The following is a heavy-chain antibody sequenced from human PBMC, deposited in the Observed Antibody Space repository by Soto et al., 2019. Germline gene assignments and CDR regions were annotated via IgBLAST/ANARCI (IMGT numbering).Heavy chain of an antibody. CDR2: IIPIFDTA. V-gene: IGHV1-69*01. CDR1: GGTFSSYA. J-gene: IGHJ4*02. CDR3: ARGGYCSGTSCYNTYYFVY. Sequence: QVQLVQSGAEVKKPVSSVKVSCKAFGGTFSSYAISWVQQAPGQGLEWMGGIIPIFDTANYAEKFQGRVTITADESTSTTYIELSSLRSEDTAMYYCARGGYCSGTSCYNTYYFVYWVQVTLVLDSS. D-gene: IGHD2-2*02.